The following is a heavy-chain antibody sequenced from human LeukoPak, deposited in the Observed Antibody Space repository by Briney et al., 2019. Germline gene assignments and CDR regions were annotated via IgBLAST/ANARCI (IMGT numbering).Heavy chain of an antibody. Sequence: GGSLRLSCAASGFTFSSYAMSWARQAPGKGLEWVSSISGSGGRTFYADSVKGRFTISRDNSKNTVYLQMNSLRAEDTAVYYCAKDWEFSGGYYFDYRGQGTLVTVSS. CDR3: AKDWEFSGGYYFDY. V-gene: IGHV3-23*01. CDR1: GFTFSSYA. CDR2: ISGSGGRT. D-gene: IGHD3-10*01. J-gene: IGHJ4*02.